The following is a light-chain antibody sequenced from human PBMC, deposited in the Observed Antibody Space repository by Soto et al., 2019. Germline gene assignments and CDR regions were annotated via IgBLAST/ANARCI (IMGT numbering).Light chain of an antibody. CDR2: GAS. CDR1: QTVSSK. Sequence: EIVMTQSPATLSLSVGERATLSCRASQTVSSKLAWYQQKHGQAPRLLIYGASTRATGIPARFNGSGAGTEFTLTISSLQSEDFAVYYCQQYNDWAPQLTFGGGTKVEFK. V-gene: IGKV3-15*01. CDR3: QQYNDWAPQLT. J-gene: IGKJ4*01.